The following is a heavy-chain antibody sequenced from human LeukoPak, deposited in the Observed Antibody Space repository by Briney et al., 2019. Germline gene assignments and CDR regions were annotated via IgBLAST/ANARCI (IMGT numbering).Heavy chain of an antibody. Sequence: ASVGVSCKASGYTFTSHYMHWVRQAPGQGLEWMGIINPSNGGTTYAQKFQGTVTMTRDTSTSTVYMELSSLGSEDTAMYYCARVTGALGSGFDCWGQGRLVSVSS. D-gene: IGHD3-10*01. CDR3: ARVTGALGSGFDC. J-gene: IGHJ4*01. CDR1: GYTFTSHY. CDR2: INPSNGGT. V-gene: IGHV1-46*01.